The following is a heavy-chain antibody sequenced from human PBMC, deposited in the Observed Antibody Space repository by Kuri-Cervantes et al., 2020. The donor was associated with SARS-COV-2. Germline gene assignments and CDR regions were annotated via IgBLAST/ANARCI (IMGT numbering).Heavy chain of an antibody. J-gene: IGHJ4*02. CDR1: GLTFSSYW. CDR3: ARAGRSGSYPDY. D-gene: IGHD1-26*01. CDR2: ISSSSSYI. V-gene: IGHV3-21*01. Sequence: ETLSLTCAASGLTFSSYWMNWVRQAPGKGLEWVSSISSSSSYIYYADSVKGRFTISRDNAKNSLYLQMNSLRAEDTAVYYCARAGRSGSYPDYWGQGTLVTVSS.